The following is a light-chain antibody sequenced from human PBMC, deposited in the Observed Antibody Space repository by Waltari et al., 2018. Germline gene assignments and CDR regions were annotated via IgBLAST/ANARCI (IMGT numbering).Light chain of an antibody. Sequence: DVQMTQSPVSLSASVWDRVTITCRASDNIRIYLNWYQQKPGKAPKLLIYAASSLQSGVPSRFSGSGSETDFTLTISSLRPEDFATYYCQQSFSIPYTFGQGTNVEI. CDR3: QQSFSIPYT. CDR1: DNIRIY. CDR2: AAS. J-gene: IGKJ2*01. V-gene: IGKV1-39*01.